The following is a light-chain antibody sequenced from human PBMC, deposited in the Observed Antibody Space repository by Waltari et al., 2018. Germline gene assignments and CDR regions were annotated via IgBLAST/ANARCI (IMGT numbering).Light chain of an antibody. J-gene: IGKJ4*01. V-gene: IGKV3-11*01. CDR1: QSVNTY. CDR2: DAS. Sequence: EIVLTQSPATLSLSPGESATLSCRASQSVNTYLAWYQQQPGQAHRLLIYDASNRATGIPARFVGSGSGTDFTLTISSLEAEDFAVYYCQERSNWPGGSFGGGTKVDIK. CDR3: QERSNWPGGS.